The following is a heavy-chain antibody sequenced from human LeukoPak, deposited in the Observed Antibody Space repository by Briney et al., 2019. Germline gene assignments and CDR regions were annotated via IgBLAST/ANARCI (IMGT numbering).Heavy chain of an antibody. CDR1: GFALSSHW. J-gene: IGHJ4*02. Sequence: PGGSLRLSCAASGFALSSHWMTWVRQVPGRGPEWVANVNRDGSETYYLDSVKGRFTISKDNAKNSLYLQMNSLRAEDTALYHCARARVGWSFGVVKKTSYYFDYWGQGTLVTASS. V-gene: IGHV3-7*03. CDR3: ARARVGWSFGVVKKTSYYFDY. CDR2: VNRDGSET. D-gene: IGHD3-3*01.